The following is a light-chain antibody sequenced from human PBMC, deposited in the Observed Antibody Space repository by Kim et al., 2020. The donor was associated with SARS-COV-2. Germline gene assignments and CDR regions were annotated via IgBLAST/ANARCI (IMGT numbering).Light chain of an antibody. CDR1: AVQKQH. CDR3: QSEDSSGTYV. V-gene: IGLV3-25*03. CDR2: KDS. J-gene: IGLJ1*01. Sequence: FPRQNSRITGRGNAVQKQHASWYQKKPGQAPCLVIYKDSERPSGIPGRFSGSSSGTTVTLTISGVQAEDDADYYCQSEDSSGTYVFGSGTKVTVL.